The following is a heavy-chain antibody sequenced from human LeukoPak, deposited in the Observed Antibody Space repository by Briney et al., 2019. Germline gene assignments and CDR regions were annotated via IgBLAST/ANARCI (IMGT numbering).Heavy chain of an antibody. D-gene: IGHD2-21*01. Sequence: ASVKVSCKASGYTFTAFYMHWVRQAPGQGLEWMGWINPNSGGTNYAQKFQGRVTMTRDTSISTAYMELSRLRSDDTAVYYCARGYCGGDCYSHNWFDPWGQGTLVTVSS. V-gene: IGHV1-2*02. J-gene: IGHJ5*02. CDR3: ARGYCGGDCYSHNWFDP. CDR2: INPNSGGT. CDR1: GYTFTAFY.